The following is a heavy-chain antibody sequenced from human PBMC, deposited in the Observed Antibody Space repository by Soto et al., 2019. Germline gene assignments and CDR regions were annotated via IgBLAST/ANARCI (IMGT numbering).Heavy chain of an antibody. CDR1: GGSINSGGYY. J-gene: IGHJ3*02. Sequence: QLQESGPGLVKPSETLSLMCTVSGGSINSGGYYWSWIRQHPGKGLEWIGNINYSGTTYYNPSLKRRVAISVDTSKNHFSLRLSSVTAADTAVYYCARDSTPYYYDSSGPLPHAFDIWGRGTMVTVSS. V-gene: IGHV4-31*03. CDR2: INYSGTT. CDR3: ARDSTPYYYDSSGPLPHAFDI. D-gene: IGHD3-22*01.